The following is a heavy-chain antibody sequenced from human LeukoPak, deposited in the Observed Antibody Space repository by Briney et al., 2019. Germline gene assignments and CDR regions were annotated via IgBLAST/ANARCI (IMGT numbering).Heavy chain of an antibody. D-gene: IGHD3-22*01. V-gene: IGHV3-74*01. CDR1: GFTFSSYA. CDR2: TSSDGSST. J-gene: IGHJ3*02. Sequence: GGSLTLSCAASGFTFSSYAMIWLPQAPGKGLEWVSGTSSDGSSTIYADSVKGRFTISRDNAKNTLYLQMNSLRGEDTAVYYCARGYYYDSSGYRAFDIWGQGTMVTVSS. CDR3: ARGYYYDSSGYRAFDI.